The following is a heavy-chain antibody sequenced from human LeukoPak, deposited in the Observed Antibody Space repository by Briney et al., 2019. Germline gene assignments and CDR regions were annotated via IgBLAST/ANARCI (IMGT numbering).Heavy chain of an antibody. CDR3: ARVLYYYYYMDV. Sequence: PSETLSLTCTVSGGSISSGDYYWSWMRQPPGKGLEWIVYIYYSGSTYYNPSLKSRVTISVDTSKNQFSLKLSSVTAADTAVYYCARVLYYYYYMDVWGKGTTVTVSS. CDR1: GGSISSGDYY. J-gene: IGHJ6*03. V-gene: IGHV4-30-4*08. CDR2: IYYSGST.